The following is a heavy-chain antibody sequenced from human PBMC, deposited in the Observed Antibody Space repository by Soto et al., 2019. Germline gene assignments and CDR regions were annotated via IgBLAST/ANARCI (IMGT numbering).Heavy chain of an antibody. CDR1: GGSISSGGYY. Sequence: SETLSLTCTVSGGSISSGGYYWSWIRQHPGKGLEWIGYIYYSWSTYYNPSLKSRVTISVDTSKNQFSLKLSSVTAADTAVYYCARVVRSGWYVSDVWGQGTTVTVSS. CDR2: IYYSWST. D-gene: IGHD6-19*01. J-gene: IGHJ6*02. CDR3: ARVVRSGWYVSDV. V-gene: IGHV4-31*03.